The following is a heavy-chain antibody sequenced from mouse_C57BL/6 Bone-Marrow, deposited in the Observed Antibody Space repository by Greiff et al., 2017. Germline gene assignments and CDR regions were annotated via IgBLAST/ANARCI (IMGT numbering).Heavy chain of an antibody. J-gene: IGHJ3*01. CDR2: INPSTGGT. D-gene: IGHD2-10*01. CDR3: ARKKAYYPAWFAY. CDR1: GYSFTGYY. V-gene: IGHV1-42*01. Sequence: EVQLQQSGPELVKPGASVKISCKASGYSFTGYYMHWVKQSPEKSLEWIGEINPSTGGTTYNQKFKAKATLTVDKSSSTAYMQLKSLTSEDSAVYYCARKKAYYPAWFAYWGKGALVTVSA.